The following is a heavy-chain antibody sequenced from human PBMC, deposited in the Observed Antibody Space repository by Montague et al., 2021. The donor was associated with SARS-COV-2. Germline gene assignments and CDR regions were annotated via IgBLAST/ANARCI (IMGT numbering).Heavy chain of an antibody. CDR1: GGSISSGSYY. Sequence: TLSLTCSVSGGSISSGSYYWSWIRQPAGKGLEWIGRIYTSGSTNYNPSLKSRVTISVDTSKNQFSLRLTSVTAADTAVYYCARFLGFCSGANCYSSGMDVWGQGATVTVSS. J-gene: IGHJ6*02. D-gene: IGHD2-15*01. CDR3: ARFLGFCSGANCYSSGMDV. V-gene: IGHV4-61*02. CDR2: IYTSGST.